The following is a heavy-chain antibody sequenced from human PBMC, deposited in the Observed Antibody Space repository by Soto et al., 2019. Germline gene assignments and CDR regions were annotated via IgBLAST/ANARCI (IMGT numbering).Heavy chain of an antibody. CDR1: GGSFSGYY. D-gene: IGHD3-10*01. CDR3: AFSTMGQTRDIAY. Sequence: NPSETLSLTCAVYGGSFSGYYWSWIRQPPGKGLEWIGEINHSGITKYNPSLKSRVTISGDTSRDQFSLKLGSVTAADTAVYYCAFSTMGQTRDIAYWGRGTLVTVSS. J-gene: IGHJ4*02. CDR2: INHSGIT. V-gene: IGHV4-34*01.